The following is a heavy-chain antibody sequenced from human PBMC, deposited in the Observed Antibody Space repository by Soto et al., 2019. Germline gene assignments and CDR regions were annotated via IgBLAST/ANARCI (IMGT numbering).Heavy chain of an antibody. Sequence: PSETLSLTCTVSGDSMSSSLYFWGWIRQSPGKGLEWIGNIYNSGQTYYNPSLKSRVSISVDTSKNQSSLQLSSVTAADTAIYYCARNGAAARPLSLFDSWGQGRLVTVSS. D-gene: IGHD6-6*01. J-gene: IGHJ4*02. CDR3: ARNGAAARPLSLFDS. V-gene: IGHV4-39*01. CDR2: IYNSGQT. CDR1: GDSMSSSLYF.